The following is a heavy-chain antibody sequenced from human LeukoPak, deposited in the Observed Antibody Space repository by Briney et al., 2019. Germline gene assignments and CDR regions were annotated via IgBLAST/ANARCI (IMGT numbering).Heavy chain of an antibody. CDR2: MNDSGRT. D-gene: IGHD3-10*01. V-gene: IGHV4-34*01. CDR3: SIGSSSRRFAP. CDR1: DESLNGYY. Sequence: SETLSLTCAVYDESLNGYYWSWIRQAPGKGLEGIGEMNDSGRTAYKPSLASGATISAERSKNQFSLKLASVTAADTAAYYCSIGSSSRRFAPWGERTLVTVSS. J-gene: IGHJ5*02.